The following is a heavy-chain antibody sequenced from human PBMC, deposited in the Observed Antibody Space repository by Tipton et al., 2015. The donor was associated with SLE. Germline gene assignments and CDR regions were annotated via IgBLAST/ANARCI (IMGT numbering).Heavy chain of an antibody. CDR2: IHLTGSP. V-gene: IGHV4-34*01. CDR1: GGSLRNYY. Sequence: TLSLTCAVYGGSLRNYYWNWIRQAPGKGLEWIGEIHLTGSPNYNPSLESRVTISADKSKNQFSLKLNSVTVADTAVYYCARPGNYFDSSGHHDAFDVWGQGTMVTVSS. CDR3: ARPGNYFDSSGHHDAFDV. D-gene: IGHD3-22*01. J-gene: IGHJ3*01.